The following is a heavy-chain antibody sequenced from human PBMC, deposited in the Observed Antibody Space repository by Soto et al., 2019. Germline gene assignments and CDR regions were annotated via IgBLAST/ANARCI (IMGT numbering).Heavy chain of an antibody. CDR2: IDGSGATK. CDR3: ARGFGRFNY. D-gene: IGHD3-10*01. CDR1: GFTFNDFE. Sequence: EVQLLESGGGLVQPGGSLRLSCGVSGFTFNDFEMNWVRQAPGKGPEWLAYIDGSGATKKYADSVRGRFTISRDSPNNSLFLQMSSLSAADTAIYYCARGFGRFNYWGQGTLVSVSS. V-gene: IGHV3-48*03. J-gene: IGHJ4*02.